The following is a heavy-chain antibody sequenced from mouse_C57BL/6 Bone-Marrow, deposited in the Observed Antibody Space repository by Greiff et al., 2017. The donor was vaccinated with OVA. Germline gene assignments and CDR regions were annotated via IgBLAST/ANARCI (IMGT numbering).Heavy chain of an antibody. CDR3: TRWIITAVVAKDYFDY. CDR1: GYTFTDYE. CDR2: IDPETGGT. J-gene: IGHJ2*01. D-gene: IGHD1-1*01. V-gene: IGHV1-15*01. Sequence: QVQLKQSGAELVRPGASVTLSCKASGYTFTDYEMHWVKQTPVHGLEWIGAIDPETGGTAYNQKFKGKAILTADKSSSTAYMELRSLTSEDSAVYYCTRWIITAVVAKDYFDYWGQGTTLTVSS.